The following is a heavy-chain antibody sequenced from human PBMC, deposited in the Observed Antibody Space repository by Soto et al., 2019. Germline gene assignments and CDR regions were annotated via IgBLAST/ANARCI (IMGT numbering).Heavy chain of an antibody. CDR3: ARGNGYSYGYSLNWFDP. V-gene: IGHV3-21*01. CDR1: GFTFSSYS. CDR2: ISSSSSYI. J-gene: IGHJ5*02. Sequence: PGGSLRLSCAASGFTFSSYSMNWVRPAPGKGLEWVSSISSSSSYIYYADSVKGRFTISRDNAKNSLYLQMNSLRAEDTAVYYCARGNGYSYGYSLNWFDPWGQGTLVTVSS. D-gene: IGHD5-18*01.